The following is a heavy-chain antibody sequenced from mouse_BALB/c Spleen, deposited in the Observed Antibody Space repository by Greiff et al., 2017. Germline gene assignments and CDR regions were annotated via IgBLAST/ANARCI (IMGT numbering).Heavy chain of an antibody. V-gene: IGHV1-14*01. J-gene: IGHJ1*01. CDR3: ASHYYGSSYRYFDV. CDR2: INPYNDGT. Sequence: VQLQQSGPELVKPGASVKMSCKASGYTFTSYVMHWVKQKPGQGLEWIGYINPYNDGTKYNEKFKGKATLTSDKSSSTAYMELSSLTSEDSAVYYCASHYYGSSYRYFDVWGAGTTVTVSS. CDR1: GYTFTSYV. D-gene: IGHD1-1*01.